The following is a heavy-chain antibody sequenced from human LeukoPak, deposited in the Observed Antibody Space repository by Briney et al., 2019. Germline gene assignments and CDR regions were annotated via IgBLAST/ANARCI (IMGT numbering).Heavy chain of an antibody. J-gene: IGHJ3*02. CDR1: GFTLSSYS. V-gene: IGHV3-21*06. Sequence: GGSLTLSCAASGFTLSSYSMDWVRHAPGKGLEWVASISSSGSRYYGDSVKGRFTISRDNAKNTLYLQMNSLRVEDTAVYYCARNAFDSWGQGTMVTVSS. CDR2: ISSSGSR. CDR3: ARNAFDS.